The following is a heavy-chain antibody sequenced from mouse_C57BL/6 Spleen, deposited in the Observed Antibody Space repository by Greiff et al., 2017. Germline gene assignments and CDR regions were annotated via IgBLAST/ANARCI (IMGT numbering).Heavy chain of an antibody. J-gene: IGHJ2*01. CDR2: IYPRSGNT. CDR3: ARLGTVVTTGGGD. CDR1: GYTFTSYG. Sequence: QVQLQQSGAELARPGASVKLSCKASGYTFTSYGISWVKQRTGQGLEWIGEIYPRSGNTYYNEKFKGKATLTADKSSSTAYMELSSLTSEDSAGYFCARLGTVVTTGGGDRGQGTTLTVSS. V-gene: IGHV1-81*01. D-gene: IGHD2-2*01.